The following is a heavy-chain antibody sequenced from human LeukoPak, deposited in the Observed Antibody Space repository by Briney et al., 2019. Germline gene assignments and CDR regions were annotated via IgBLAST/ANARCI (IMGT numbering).Heavy chain of an antibody. J-gene: IGHJ4*02. V-gene: IGHV3-48*01. CDR3: ARGVFDY. Sequence: PGRSLRLSCTASGFTFGDYAMSWVRQAPGKGLEWVSHISSSGSPIYYADSVKGRFTISRDNAKNSLYLQMNSLRAEDTAMYYCARGVFDYWGQGTLVAVSS. CDR1: GFTFGDYA. CDR2: ISSSGSPI.